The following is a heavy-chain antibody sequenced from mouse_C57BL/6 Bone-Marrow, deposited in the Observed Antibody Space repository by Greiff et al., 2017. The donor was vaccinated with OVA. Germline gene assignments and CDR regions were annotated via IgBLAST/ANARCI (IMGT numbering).Heavy chain of an antibody. CDR2: IDPSDSYT. D-gene: IGHD2-4*01. Sequence: QVQLQQPGAELVRPGTSVKLSCKASGYTFTSYWMHWVKQRPGQGLEWIGVIDPSDSYTNYNQKFKGKATLTVDTSSSTAYMQLSSLTSEDSAVYYCARWGITTGYYFDYWGQGTTLTVSS. J-gene: IGHJ2*01. CDR3: ARWGITTGYYFDY. CDR1: GYTFTSYW. V-gene: IGHV1-59*01.